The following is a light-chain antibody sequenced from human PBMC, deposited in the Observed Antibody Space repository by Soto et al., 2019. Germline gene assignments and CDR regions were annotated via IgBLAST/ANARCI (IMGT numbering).Light chain of an antibody. CDR1: QSISSW. CDR2: KAS. V-gene: IGKV1-5*03. Sequence: DIQMTQSPSTLSASVGDRVTITCRASQSISSWLAWYQQKPEKAPKLLIYKASNLESALPSRFSGSGSGTEFSLTISSLQPDDFATYYCQQYNSYSWTFGQGTKVEIK. J-gene: IGKJ1*01. CDR3: QQYNSYSWT.